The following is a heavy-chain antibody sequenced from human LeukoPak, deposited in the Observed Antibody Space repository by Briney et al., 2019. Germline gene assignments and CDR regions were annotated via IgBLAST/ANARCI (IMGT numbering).Heavy chain of an antibody. Sequence: PGGSLRLSCAASGFTFRNHGMPWVRQAPGKGLEWVAVIWYDGSDKYYGDSVKGRFAVSRDNSKNTLYLQMNSLRAEDTAVYYCARDIASRRLDHWGQGTLVTVSS. CDR3: ARDIASRRLDH. D-gene: IGHD6-6*01. CDR1: GFTFRNHG. V-gene: IGHV3-33*01. J-gene: IGHJ4*02. CDR2: IWYDGSDK.